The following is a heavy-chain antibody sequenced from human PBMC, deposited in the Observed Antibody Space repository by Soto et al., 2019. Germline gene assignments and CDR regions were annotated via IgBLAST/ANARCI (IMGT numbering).Heavy chain of an antibody. CDR2: IDPSDSYT. CDR3: ARGVGTVATDGMDV. V-gene: IGHV5-10-1*01. CDR1: GYSFTSYW. D-gene: IGHD5-12*01. J-gene: IGHJ6*02. Sequence: GESLKISWKGSGYSFTSYWISWVRQMPGKGLEWMGRIDPSDSYTNYSPSFQGHVTISADKSISTAYLQWSSLKASDTAMYYCARGVGTVATDGMDVWGQGTAVTVSS.